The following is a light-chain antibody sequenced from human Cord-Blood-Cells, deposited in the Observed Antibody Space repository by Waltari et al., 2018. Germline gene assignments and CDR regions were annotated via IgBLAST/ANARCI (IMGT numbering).Light chain of an antibody. J-gene: IGLJ2*01. V-gene: IGLV2-14*01. Sequence: QSALTQPASVSGSPGQSITISCTGTSSDVGGYNYVSWYQQPPGKAPKLMIYDVSKRPSVVSNRFAGSKSGNTASLTISGLQAEDEADYYCSSYTSSSTVVFGGGTKLTVL. CDR3: SSYTSSSTVV. CDR1: SSDVGGYNY. CDR2: DVS.